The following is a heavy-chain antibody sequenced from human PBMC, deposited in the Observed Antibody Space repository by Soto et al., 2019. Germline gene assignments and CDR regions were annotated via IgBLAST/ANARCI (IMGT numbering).Heavy chain of an antibody. CDR1: GFSFGTYA. CDR2: ISGGIGST. Sequence: QTGGSLRLSCVASGFSFGTYAMTWVRQVPGKGLEWVSTISGGIGSTFYADSVKGRFTISRDNSKNTLYLQMNSLRAEDTAVYYCAKGRAARGPGLYYFDYWGQGTLVTVSS. J-gene: IGHJ4*02. V-gene: IGHV3-23*01. CDR3: AKGRAARGPGLYYFDY. D-gene: IGHD3-16*01.